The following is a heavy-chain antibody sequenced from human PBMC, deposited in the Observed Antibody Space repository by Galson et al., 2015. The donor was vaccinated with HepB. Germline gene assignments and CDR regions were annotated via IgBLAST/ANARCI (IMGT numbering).Heavy chain of an antibody. D-gene: IGHD5-18*01. J-gene: IGHJ4*02. Sequence: SLRLSCAASGFTFSSYGMHWVRQAPGKGLEWVAVIWYDGSNKYYADSVKGRFTISRDNSKNTLYLQMNSLRAEDTAVYYCARDAGGYSYGLDYWGQGTLVTVSS. V-gene: IGHV3-33*08. CDR3: ARDAGGYSYGLDY. CDR2: IWYDGSNK. CDR1: GFTFSSYG.